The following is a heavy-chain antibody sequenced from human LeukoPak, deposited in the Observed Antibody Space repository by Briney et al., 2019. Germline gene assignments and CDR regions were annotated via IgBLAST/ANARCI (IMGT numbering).Heavy chain of an antibody. D-gene: IGHD1-26*01. CDR1: GFTFSNYA. V-gene: IGHV3-23*01. CDR2: IGGSGGST. Sequence: TGGSLRLSCAASGFTFSNYAMSWVRQAPGKGLEWVSGIGGSGGSTYYADSAKGRFTISRDNSKNTLYLQMNSLRAEDTAVYYCAKGNWGERLDWYFDLWGRGTLVTVSS. J-gene: IGHJ2*01. CDR3: AKGNWGERLDWYFDL.